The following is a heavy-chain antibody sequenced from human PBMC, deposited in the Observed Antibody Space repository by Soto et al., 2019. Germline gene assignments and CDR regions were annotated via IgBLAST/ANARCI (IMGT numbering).Heavy chain of an antibody. CDR1: GGSISSSNW. CDR2: IYHSGST. CDR3: ATQSSSPSGAYYSYAMDV. Sequence: SETLSLTCAVSGGSISSSNWWSWVRQPPGKGLEWIGEIYHSGSTNHNPSLKSRVTISVDKSKNQFSLKLSSVTAADTAVYFCATQSSSPSGAYYSYAMDVWGQGTTVTVSS. J-gene: IGHJ6*02. D-gene: IGHD3-10*01. V-gene: IGHV4-4*02.